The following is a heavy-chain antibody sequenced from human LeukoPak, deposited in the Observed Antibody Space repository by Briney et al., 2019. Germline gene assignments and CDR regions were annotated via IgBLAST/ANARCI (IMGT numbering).Heavy chain of an antibody. CDR2: IIPIFGTA. D-gene: IGHD3-22*01. CDR3: ARVGDYYDSSGYFG. Sequence: SVKVSCKASGGTFSSYAISWVRQAPGQGLEWMGRIIPIFGTANYAQKFQGRVTITADKSTSTAYMELSSLRSEDTAVYCCARVGDYYDSSGYFGWGQGTLVTVSS. CDR1: GGTFSSYA. J-gene: IGHJ4*02. V-gene: IGHV1-69*06.